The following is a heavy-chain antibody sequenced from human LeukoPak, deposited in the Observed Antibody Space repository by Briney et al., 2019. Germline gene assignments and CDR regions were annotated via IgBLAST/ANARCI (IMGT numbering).Heavy chain of an antibody. D-gene: IGHD1-26*01. J-gene: IGHJ4*02. Sequence: GGSLRLSCAASGFTFSDYYMSWIRQAPGKGLEWVSYISSSSSTIYYADSVKGRFTISRDNAKNSLYLQMNSLRDEDTAVYYCARAPLMSGSYFDYWGQGTLVTVSS. CDR3: ARAPLMSGSYFDY. CDR2: ISSSSSTI. CDR1: GFTFSDYY. V-gene: IGHV3-11*04.